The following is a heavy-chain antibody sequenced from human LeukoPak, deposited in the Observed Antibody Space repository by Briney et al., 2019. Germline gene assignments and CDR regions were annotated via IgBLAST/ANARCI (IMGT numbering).Heavy chain of an antibody. J-gene: IGHJ4*02. CDR3: ARSSSGWFWNY. V-gene: IGHV4-4*07. CDR2: LYTSGST. CDR1: DGSISSYY. Sequence: SETLSLTCTVSDGSISSYYWSWIRQPAGKGLEWTGRLYTSGSTNYNPSLKSRVTMSVDTSKNQLSLKLSSVTAADTAVYYCARSSSGWFWNYWGQGTLVTVSS. D-gene: IGHD6-19*01.